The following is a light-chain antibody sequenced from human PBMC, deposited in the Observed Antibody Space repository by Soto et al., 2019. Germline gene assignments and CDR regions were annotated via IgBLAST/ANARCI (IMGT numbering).Light chain of an antibody. CDR1: ENIRNY. CDR3: QQSYNPPPT. CDR2: AAS. J-gene: IGKJ1*01. Sequence: DIQMTQSPSSLSASVGDRVTITCRASENIRNYLNWYLHKPGKAPKLLIYAASTLQSGVPSRFSGSGSATHFTLTINNLQPEDCATYFCQQSYNPPPTFGQGTKVEI. V-gene: IGKV1-39*01.